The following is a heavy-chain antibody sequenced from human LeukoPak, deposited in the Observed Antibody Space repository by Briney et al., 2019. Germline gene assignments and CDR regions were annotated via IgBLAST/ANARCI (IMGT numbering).Heavy chain of an antibody. J-gene: IGHJ4*02. V-gene: IGHV1-18*01. Sequence: ASVKVSCKASGYTFTSYGISWGRQAPGQGLEWMGWISAYNGNTNYAQKLQGRVTMTTDTATSTAYMELRSLRSDDTAVYYCAREGCSGGSCYIRLVDYWGQGTLVTVSS. CDR1: GYTFTSYG. D-gene: IGHD2-15*01. CDR3: AREGCSGGSCYIRLVDY. CDR2: ISAYNGNT.